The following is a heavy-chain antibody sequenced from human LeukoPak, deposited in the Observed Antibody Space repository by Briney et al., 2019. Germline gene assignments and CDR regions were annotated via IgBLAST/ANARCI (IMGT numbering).Heavy chain of an antibody. Sequence: ASVKVSCKASGYTFTSYGISWVRQAPGQGLEWMGWISAYNGNTNYAQKLQGRVTMTTDTSTSTAYMELRSLRSDDTAVYYCARGDESYYDFWSGYPTSDYWGQGTLVTVSS. D-gene: IGHD3-3*01. CDR1: GYTFTSYG. CDR3: ARGDESYYDFWSGYPTSDY. CDR2: ISAYNGNT. V-gene: IGHV1-18*01. J-gene: IGHJ4*02.